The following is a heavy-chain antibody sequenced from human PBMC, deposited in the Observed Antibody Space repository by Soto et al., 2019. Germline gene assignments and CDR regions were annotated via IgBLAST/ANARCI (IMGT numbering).Heavy chain of an antibody. J-gene: IGHJ4*02. CDR3: SRHDS. Sequence: AGGSLRPPYAGSYFTFSNPPVPRVRQASGEGLEWGGRIRSKSMNYAAAYAWLGKGRFTISRDDSENTAYLQMSSLRTEDTAVYYCSRHDSWGQGTLVTVSS. CDR1: YFTFSNPP. V-gene: IGHV3-73*01. CDR2: IRSKSMNYAA.